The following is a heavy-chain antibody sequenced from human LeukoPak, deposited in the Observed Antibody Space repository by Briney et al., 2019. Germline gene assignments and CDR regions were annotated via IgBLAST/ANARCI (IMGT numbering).Heavy chain of an antibody. V-gene: IGHV4-59*01. CDR3: ARAYYGSGSYYN. Sequence: SETLSLTCTVSGGSIISYFWSWIRQPPGKGLEGIGYIYYSGSTNYNPSFKSRVTISVDTSKNQFSLKLSSVTAADTAVYYCARAYYGSGSYYNWGQGTLVTVSS. CDR2: IYYSGST. J-gene: IGHJ4*02. CDR1: GGSIISYF. D-gene: IGHD3-10*01.